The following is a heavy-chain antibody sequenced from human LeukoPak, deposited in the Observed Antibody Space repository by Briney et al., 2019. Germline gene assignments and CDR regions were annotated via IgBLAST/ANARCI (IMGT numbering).Heavy chain of an antibody. CDR1: GYTFTSYG. CDR3: ARPVGSSSWYLSAFDI. Sequence: ASVKVSCKASGYTFTSYGISWVRQAPGQGLEWTGWISAYNGNTNYAQKLQGRVTMTTDTSTSTAYMELRSLRSDDTAVYYCARPVGSSSWYLSAFDIWGQGTMVTVSS. CDR2: ISAYNGNT. D-gene: IGHD6-13*01. V-gene: IGHV1-18*01. J-gene: IGHJ3*02.